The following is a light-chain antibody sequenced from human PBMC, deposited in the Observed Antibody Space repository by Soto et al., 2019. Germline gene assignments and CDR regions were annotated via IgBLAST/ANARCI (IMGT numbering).Light chain of an antibody. J-gene: IGKJ4*01. CDR2: RVS. V-gene: IGKV1-9*01. CDR1: QGFSSD. Sequence: DIQLTQSPSFLSASVGDRVTITCRASQGFSSDLAWYQLKPAKAPKLLIYRVSTLQSGVPSRFSGSGSGTEFTLTISSLQPEDSATYYCQQVNSYPLTFGGGTKVEIK. CDR3: QQVNSYPLT.